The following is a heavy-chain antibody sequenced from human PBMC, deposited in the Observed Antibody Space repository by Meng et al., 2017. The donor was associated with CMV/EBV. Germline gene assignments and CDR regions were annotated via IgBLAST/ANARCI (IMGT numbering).Heavy chain of an antibody. D-gene: IGHD2-8*01. CDR1: GYTFTSYG. CDR3: ARSQVYANSYYYYGMDV. Sequence: ASVKVSCKASGYTFTSYGISWVRQAPGQGLEWMGWISAYNGNTNYAQKLQGRVTMTTDTSTSTAYMELRSLRSDDTAVYYCARSQVYANSYYYYGMDVWGQGITVTVSS. CDR2: ISAYNGNT. J-gene: IGHJ6*02. V-gene: IGHV1-18*01.